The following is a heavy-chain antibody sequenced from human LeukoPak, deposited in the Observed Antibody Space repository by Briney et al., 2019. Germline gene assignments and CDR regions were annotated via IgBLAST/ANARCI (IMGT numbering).Heavy chain of an antibody. CDR2: ICPGDSDT. V-gene: IGHV5-51*01. CDR3: ARRWGSGSFDS. D-gene: IGHD3-10*01. Sequence: GESLKISCEASEYNFSDYWIGWVRQMPGKGLEWMGIICPGDSDTKYSPSFQGQVTISADKSISTAYLQWSSLKASDTAIYYCARRWGSGSFDSWGQGTLVTVSS. CDR1: EYNFSDYW. J-gene: IGHJ4*02.